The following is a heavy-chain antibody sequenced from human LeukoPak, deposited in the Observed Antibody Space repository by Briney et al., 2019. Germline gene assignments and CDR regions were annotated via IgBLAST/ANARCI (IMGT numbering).Heavy chain of an antibody. CDR1: GFTFSSYD. D-gene: IGHD3-10*01. Sequence: GGSLRLPCAASGFTFSSYDMHWVRQATGKGLEWVSAIGTAGDTYYPGSVKGRFTISRENAKNSLYLQMNSLRAGDTAVYYCAGSRGKRITMFRVFDYWGQGTLVTVSS. V-gene: IGHV3-13*01. J-gene: IGHJ4*02. CDR3: AGSRGKRITMFRVFDY. CDR2: IGTAGDT.